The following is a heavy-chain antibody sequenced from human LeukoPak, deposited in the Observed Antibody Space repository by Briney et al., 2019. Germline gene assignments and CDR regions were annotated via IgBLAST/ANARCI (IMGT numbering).Heavy chain of an antibody. Sequence: VASVKVSFKASGYTFTSYGISWVRQAPGQGVEWMGWISAYNGNTNYAQKLQGRVTMTTDTSTSTAYMELRSLSSADTAVYYCARGSYGETYYWGQGTLVTVSS. CDR1: GYTFTSYG. CDR2: ISAYNGNT. D-gene: IGHD4-17*01. V-gene: IGHV1-18*01. CDR3: ARGSYGETYY. J-gene: IGHJ4*02.